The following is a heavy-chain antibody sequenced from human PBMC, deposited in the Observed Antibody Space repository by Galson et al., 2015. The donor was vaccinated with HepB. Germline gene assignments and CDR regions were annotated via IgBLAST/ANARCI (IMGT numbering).Heavy chain of an antibody. CDR3: AKYGDRAVPTVTMRNYFDY. CDR2: ISAYNEHI. D-gene: IGHD4-17*01. Sequence: SVKVSCKASGYSFANYGIRWVRQAPGQGLEWMGWISAYNEHITYAHNFQGRLTVTRDTPTNTAYMELTDLRSDDTAVYYCAKYGDRAVPTVTMRNYFDYWGQGTLVTVSS. J-gene: IGHJ4*02. CDR1: GYSFANYG. V-gene: IGHV1-18*01.